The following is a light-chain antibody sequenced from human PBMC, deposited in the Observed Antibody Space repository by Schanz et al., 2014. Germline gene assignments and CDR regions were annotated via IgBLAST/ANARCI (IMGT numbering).Light chain of an antibody. V-gene: IGLV2-23*02. CDR1: SSDVGSYNL. CDR2: EVS. J-gene: IGLJ2*01. Sequence: SALTQPASVSGSPGQSITISCTGTSSDVGSYNLVSWYQQHPGKAPKLMIYEVSQWPSGVSDRFSGSKSGNTASLTISGLQAEDEADYYCCSYAGSSTLLFGGGTKLTVL. CDR3: CSYAGSSTLL.